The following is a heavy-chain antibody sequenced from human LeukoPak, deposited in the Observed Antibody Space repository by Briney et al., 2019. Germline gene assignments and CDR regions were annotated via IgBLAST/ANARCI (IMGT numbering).Heavy chain of an antibody. Sequence: PGGSLRLSCAASGFTFSSYAMSWVRQAPGKGLEWVSAISGSGGSTYYADSVKGRFTISRDNPKNTLYLQMNSLRAEDTAVYYCAKAYVLLWFGESLDIWGQGTMVTVSS. D-gene: IGHD3-10*01. V-gene: IGHV3-23*01. CDR2: ISGSGGST. CDR3: AKAYVLLWFGESLDI. CDR1: GFTFSSYA. J-gene: IGHJ3*02.